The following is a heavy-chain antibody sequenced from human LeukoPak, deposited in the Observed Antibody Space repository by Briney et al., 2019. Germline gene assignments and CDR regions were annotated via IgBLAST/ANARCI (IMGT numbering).Heavy chain of an antibody. CDR3: ARDLMVRGVTPDAFDI. V-gene: IGHV4-34*01. Sequence: PSETLSLTCAVYGGSFSGYYWSWIRQPPGKGLEWIGEINHSGSTNYNPSLKSRVTISVDTSKNQFSLKLSSVTAADTAVYYCARDLMVRGVTPDAFDIWGQGTMVTVSS. CDR1: GGSFSGYY. CDR2: INHSGST. J-gene: IGHJ3*02. D-gene: IGHD3-10*01.